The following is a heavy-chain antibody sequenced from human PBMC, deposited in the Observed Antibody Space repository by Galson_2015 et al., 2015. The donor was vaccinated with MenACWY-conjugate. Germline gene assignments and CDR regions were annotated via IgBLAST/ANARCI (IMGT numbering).Heavy chain of an antibody. V-gene: IGHV3-9*01. J-gene: IGHJ5*02. CDR2: ISWSGGTI. CDR3: AKLSSGGGA. CDR1: GFTFDDYA. D-gene: IGHD3-10*01. Sequence: SLRLSCAASGFTFDDYAMHWVRQAPGKGLEWVSGISWSGGTIGYADSVKGRFTISRDNAKNSLYLQMNSLRAEDTAFYYCAKLSSGGGAWGQGTLVTVSS.